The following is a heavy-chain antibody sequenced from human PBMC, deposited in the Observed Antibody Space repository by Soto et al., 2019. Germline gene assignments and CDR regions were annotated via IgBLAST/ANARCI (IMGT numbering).Heavy chain of an antibody. D-gene: IGHD3-10*01. V-gene: IGHV1-69*13. CDR3: ARVWFGEPQYYFDY. Sequence: SVKVSCKASGGTFSSYAISWVRQAPGQGLEWMGEIIPIFGTANYAQKFQGRVTITADESTSTAYMELSSLRSEDTAVYYCARVWFGEPQYYFDYWGQGTLVTVSS. CDR2: IIPIFGTA. J-gene: IGHJ4*02. CDR1: GGTFSSYA.